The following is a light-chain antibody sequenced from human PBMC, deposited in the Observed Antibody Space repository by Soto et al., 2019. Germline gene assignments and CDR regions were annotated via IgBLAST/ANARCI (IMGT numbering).Light chain of an antibody. CDR2: DVT. CDR3: CSYVGSYTSYV. J-gene: IGLJ1*01. V-gene: IGLV2-11*01. Sequence: QSALTQPRSVSGSPGQSVTISCTGTSSDVGGYNFVSWYQQHPGKAPKFMIYDVTKRPSGVPDRFSGSKSGNTASLTISGLQAEDEADYYCCSYVGSYTSYVFGTGT. CDR1: SSDVGGYNF.